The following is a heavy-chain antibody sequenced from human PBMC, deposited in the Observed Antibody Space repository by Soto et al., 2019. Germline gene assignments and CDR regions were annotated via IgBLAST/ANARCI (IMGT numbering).Heavy chain of an antibody. CDR3: ATHDYDSSGYYPNWFDP. V-gene: IGHV4-39*01. D-gene: IGHD3-22*01. Sequence: QLQLQESGPGLVKPSETLSLTCTVSGGSISSSSYYWGWIRQPPGKGLEWIGSIYYSGSTYYNPSLNGRFTIPVDTSTNQYSLKLSSVTAADTAVYYCATHDYDSSGYYPNWFDPWGQGTLVTVSS. CDR1: GGSISSSSYY. CDR2: IYYSGST. J-gene: IGHJ5*02.